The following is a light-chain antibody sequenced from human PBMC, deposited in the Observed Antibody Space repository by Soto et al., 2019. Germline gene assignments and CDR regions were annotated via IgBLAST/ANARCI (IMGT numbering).Light chain of an antibody. Sequence: QSALTQPASVSGSPGQSITISCTGTSSDVGSYNLVSWYQQHPGKAPKLMIYEGSKRPSGVSTRFSGSQSGNTASLTISGLQAEDEADYYCCSYARSSTPYVFGTGTKVTVL. J-gene: IGLJ1*01. CDR1: SSDVGSYNL. V-gene: IGLV2-23*01. CDR3: CSYARSSTPYV. CDR2: EGS.